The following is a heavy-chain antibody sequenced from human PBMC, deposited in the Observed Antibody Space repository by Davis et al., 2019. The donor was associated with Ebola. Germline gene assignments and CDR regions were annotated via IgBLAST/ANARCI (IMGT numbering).Heavy chain of an antibody. D-gene: IGHD2-2*01. J-gene: IGHJ5*02. CDR2: MNPNSGNS. CDR1: GGTFSSYA. V-gene: IGHV1-8*02. Sequence: ASVKVSCKASGGTFSSYAISWVRQAPGQGLEWMGWMNPNSGNSGYAQKFQGRVTMTRNTSISTAYMELSSLRSEDTAVYYCARGWYQLPRHPWGQGTLVTVSS. CDR3: ARGWYQLPRHP.